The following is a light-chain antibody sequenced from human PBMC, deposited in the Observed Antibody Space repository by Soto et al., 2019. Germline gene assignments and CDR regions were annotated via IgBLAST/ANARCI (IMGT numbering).Light chain of an antibody. Sequence: EILMTQSPATLSVSPGERATLSCRASQSLNGNLAWYQQKPGQAPRLLISRASTRATDIPARFTGSGSGTEFTLTIDSLQSEDFAVYYCQQDNYWPSFGQGTKVEIK. J-gene: IGKJ1*01. CDR3: QQDNYWPS. V-gene: IGKV3-15*01. CDR2: RAS. CDR1: QSLNGN.